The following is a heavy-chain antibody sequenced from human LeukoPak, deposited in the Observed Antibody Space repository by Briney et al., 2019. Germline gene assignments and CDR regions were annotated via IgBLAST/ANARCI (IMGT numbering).Heavy chain of an antibody. Sequence: RASVKVSCKASGYTFTSYDINWVRQAPGQGLEWMGRINPDSGGTNYAQKFQGRVTMTRDTSISTAYMEVSRLRSDDTAVYYCAREVSGPRGLLYYYYMDVWGRGTTVTVSS. CDR2: INPDSGGT. J-gene: IGHJ6*03. V-gene: IGHV1-2*06. CDR1: GYTFTSYD. CDR3: AREVSGPRGLLYYYYMDV. D-gene: IGHD5/OR15-5a*01.